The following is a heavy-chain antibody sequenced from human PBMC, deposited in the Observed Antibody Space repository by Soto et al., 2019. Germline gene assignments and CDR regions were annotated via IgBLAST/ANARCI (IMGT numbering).Heavy chain of an antibody. Sequence: SETLSLTCTVSGGSISSSSYYWGWIRQPPGKGLEWIGSIYYSGSTYYNPSLKSRVTISVDTSKNQFSLKLSSVTAADTAVYYCARQTGTSYYYYYCMDVWGKGTTVTVSS. J-gene: IGHJ6*03. CDR2: IYYSGST. CDR1: GGSISSSSYY. CDR3: ARQTGTSYYYYYCMDV. V-gene: IGHV4-39*01. D-gene: IGHD6-13*01.